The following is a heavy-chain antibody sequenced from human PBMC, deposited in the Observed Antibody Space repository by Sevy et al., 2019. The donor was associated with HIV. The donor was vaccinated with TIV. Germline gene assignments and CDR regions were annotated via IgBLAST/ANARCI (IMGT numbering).Heavy chain of an antibody. CDR3: ARATGLKVGIDFGTLDI. D-gene: IGHD4-17*01. V-gene: IGHV5-51*01. CDR2: IYPGDFET. J-gene: IGHJ3*02. CDR1: GYSFTAYW. Sequence: GESLKISCKGSGYSFTAYWIDWVRQVPGKGLEWMGTIYPGDFETRYSQSVQGQVTISAAKSLTTAYLQWSSLKASDTAVYYCARATGLKVGIDFGTLDIWGQGTMVTVSS.